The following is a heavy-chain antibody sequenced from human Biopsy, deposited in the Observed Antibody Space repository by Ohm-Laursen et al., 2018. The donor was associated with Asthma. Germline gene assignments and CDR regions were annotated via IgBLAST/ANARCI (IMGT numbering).Heavy chain of an antibody. J-gene: IGHJ4*02. CDR3: ARGDSSNWSHYYFDY. CDR2: IYSGGTS. V-gene: IGHV3-53*01. D-gene: IGHD3-22*01. Sequence: SLRLSCAASGFAVSRDYMFWVRQAPGKGLEWVSVIYSGGTSHTADSVRGRFTISRDYSKNTLYLQMYSLRAEDTAVYYCARGDSSNWSHYYFDYWGQGTLATVSS. CDR1: GFAVSRDY.